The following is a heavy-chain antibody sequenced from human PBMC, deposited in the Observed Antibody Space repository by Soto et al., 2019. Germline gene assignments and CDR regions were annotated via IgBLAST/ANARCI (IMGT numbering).Heavy chain of an antibody. J-gene: IGHJ4*02. CDR1: GGTYSSYI. Sequence: QVQLVQSGAEVKKPGSSVKVSCKASGGTYSSYIISWVRQAPGQGLEWMGRIIPILGIANYAQKFQGRVTITADKSTSTAYMELSSLRSEDTSVYYCATPFGSSGNRGQGTLVTVSS. CDR2: IIPILGIA. D-gene: IGHD3-10*01. V-gene: IGHV1-69*02. CDR3: ATPFGSSGN.